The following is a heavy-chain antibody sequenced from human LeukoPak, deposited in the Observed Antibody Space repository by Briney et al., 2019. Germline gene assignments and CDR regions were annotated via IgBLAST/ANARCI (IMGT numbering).Heavy chain of an antibody. V-gene: IGHV3-23*01. CDR1: GFTFSSYA. J-gene: IGHJ4*02. D-gene: IGHD2-8*01. CDR3: AKSPSIVLMVYAIDFGY. Sequence: GGSLRLSCAASGFTFSSYAMSWVRQAPGKGLEWVSAISGSGGSTYYADSVKGRFTSSRDNSKNTLYLQMNSLRAEDTAVYYCAKSPSIVLMVYAIDFGYWGQGTLVTVSS. CDR2: ISGSGGST.